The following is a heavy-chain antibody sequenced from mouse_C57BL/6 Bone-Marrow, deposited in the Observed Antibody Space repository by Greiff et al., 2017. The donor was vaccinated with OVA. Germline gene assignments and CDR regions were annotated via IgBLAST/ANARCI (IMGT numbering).Heavy chain of an antibody. Sequence: SGPVLVKPGASVKMSCKASGYTFTDYYMNWVKQSHGKSLEWIGVINPYNGGTSYNQKFKGKATLTVDKSSSTAYMELNSLTSEDSAVYYCAYGGNFDYWGQGTTLTVSS. D-gene: IGHD1-1*02. CDR2: INPYNGGT. J-gene: IGHJ2*01. CDR1: GYTFTDYY. CDR3: AYGGNFDY. V-gene: IGHV1-19*01.